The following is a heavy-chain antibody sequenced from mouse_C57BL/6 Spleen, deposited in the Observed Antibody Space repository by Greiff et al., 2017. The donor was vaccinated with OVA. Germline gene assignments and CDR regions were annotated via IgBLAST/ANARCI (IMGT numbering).Heavy chain of an antibody. CDR3: ARRYYDYDAWYFDV. CDR2: INPGSGGT. CDR1: GYAFTNYL. Sequence: VQLQQSGAELVRPGTSVKVSCKASGYAFTNYLIEWVKQRPGQGLEWIGVINPGSGGTNYNEKFKGKATLTADKSSSTAYMQLSSLTSEDSAVYFCARRYYDYDAWYFDVWGTGTTVTVSS. J-gene: IGHJ1*03. V-gene: IGHV1-54*01. D-gene: IGHD2-4*01.